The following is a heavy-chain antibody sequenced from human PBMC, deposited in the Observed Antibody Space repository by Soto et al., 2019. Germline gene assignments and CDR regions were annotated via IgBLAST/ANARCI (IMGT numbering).Heavy chain of an antibody. V-gene: IGHV3-30*16. CDR1: GYTFTSYG. D-gene: IGHD3-22*01. Sequence: SCKASGYTFTSYGITWVRQAPGQGLEWVAVISYDGSNKYYADSVKGRFTISRDNSKNTLSLQMNSLRTEDTAVYYCARDRRFYDSGGLQHWG. CDR3: ARDRRFYDSGGLQH. CDR2: ISYDGSNK. J-gene: IGHJ1*01.